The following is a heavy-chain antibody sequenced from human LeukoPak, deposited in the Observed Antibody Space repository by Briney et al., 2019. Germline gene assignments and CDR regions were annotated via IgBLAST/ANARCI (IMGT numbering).Heavy chain of an antibody. J-gene: IGHJ3*02. CDR1: GGSFSGYY. Sequence: PSETLSLTCAVYGGSFSGYYWSWIRQPPGKGLEWIGYIYYSGSTNYNPSLKSRVTISVDTSKNQFSLKLSSVTAADTAVYYCARDLSTSWGDAFDIWGQGTMVTVSS. V-gene: IGHV4-59*12. CDR2: IYYSGST. CDR3: ARDLSTSWGDAFDI. D-gene: IGHD2-2*01.